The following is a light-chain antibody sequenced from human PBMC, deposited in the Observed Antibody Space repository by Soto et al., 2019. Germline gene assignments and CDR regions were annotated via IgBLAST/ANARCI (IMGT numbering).Light chain of an antibody. J-gene: IGKJ1*01. CDR3: QQYASSPWT. CDR1: QSVTSNF. V-gene: IGKV3D-20*01. CDR2: DAS. Sequence: EIVLTQSPATLSLSPGERATLSCGASQSVTSNFLAWYQQKPGLAPRLLMFDASSRANGIPDRFRGSGSGTDFTLTISRLEPEDFALYFCQQYASSPWTFGQGTKVEIK.